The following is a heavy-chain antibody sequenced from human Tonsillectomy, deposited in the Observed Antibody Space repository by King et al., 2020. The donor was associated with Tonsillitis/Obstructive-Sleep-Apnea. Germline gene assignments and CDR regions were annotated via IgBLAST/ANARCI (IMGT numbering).Heavy chain of an antibody. CDR1: GFTFDTHG. V-gene: IGHV3-30*18. CDR3: AKDELHMCSSTSCYLIDY. D-gene: IGHD2-2*01. CDR2: ISYDGSNK. Sequence: VQLVESGGGVVQPGRSLRLSCAVSGFTFDTHGMHWVRQAPGKGLEWLAVISYDGSNKYYADSVKGRFTISRDNSNNTLFLQMSSLRPEDTAVYYCAKDELHMCSSTSCYLIDYWGQGTLVAVSS. J-gene: IGHJ4*02.